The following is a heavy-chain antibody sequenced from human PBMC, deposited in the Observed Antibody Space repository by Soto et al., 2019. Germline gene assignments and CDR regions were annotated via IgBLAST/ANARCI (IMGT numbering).Heavy chain of an antibody. D-gene: IGHD2-2*01. Sequence: PSETLSLTCVVSGGSIGRSNWWSWVRQPPGKGLEWIGEIYQSGTTNYNPSFEGRVTMAVDKSKNQFSLQMSSVTAADTAVYYCAGVDCSSTNCRDFYFYYGMDVWGQGTTVTVSS. CDR1: GGSIGRSNW. J-gene: IGHJ6*02. CDR2: IYQSGTT. CDR3: AGVDCSSTNCRDFYFYYGMDV. V-gene: IGHV4-4*02.